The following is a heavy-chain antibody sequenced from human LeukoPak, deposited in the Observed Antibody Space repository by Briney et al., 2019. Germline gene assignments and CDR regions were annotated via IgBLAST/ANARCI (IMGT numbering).Heavy chain of an antibody. Sequence: GASVKVSCKTSGYTFSSKGITWVRQAPGQGLEWMGWISVYNGNTKYAQKLQGRFTMTTDTSTTTAYMELRSLRSDDTAMYYCARDINAYGDSPSDYWGQGTLVTVSS. V-gene: IGHV1-18*01. CDR1: GYTFSSKG. CDR2: ISVYNGNT. J-gene: IGHJ4*02. CDR3: ARDINAYGDSPSDY. D-gene: IGHD4-17*01.